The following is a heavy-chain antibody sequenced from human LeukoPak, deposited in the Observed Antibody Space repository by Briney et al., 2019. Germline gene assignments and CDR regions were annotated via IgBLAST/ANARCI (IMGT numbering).Heavy chain of an antibody. V-gene: IGHV3-23*01. J-gene: IGHJ4*02. CDR3: AKSRIVVYYFDY. CDR2: ISGSGGST. Sequence: VQPGGSLRLSCAASGFTFSSYAMRWVRQAPGKGLEWVSAISGSGGSTYYADSVKGRFTISRDNSKNTLYLQMNSLRAEDTAVYYCAKSRIVVYYFDYWGQGTLVTVSS. D-gene: IGHD3-22*01. CDR1: GFTFSSYA.